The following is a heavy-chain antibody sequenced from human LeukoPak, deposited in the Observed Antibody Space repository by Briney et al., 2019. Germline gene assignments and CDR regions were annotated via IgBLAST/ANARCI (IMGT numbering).Heavy chain of an antibody. CDR2: IYSGGNT. CDR3: AGSSINILAQH. Sequence: GGSLRLSCAASGFIVSNNYMSWVRQAPGKGLEWVSVIYSGGNTYYADSVKGRFAISRDNSKNTLYLQMNNLRAEDTAVYYCAGSSINILAQHWGQGTLVTVYS. CDR1: GFIVSNNY. D-gene: IGHD3-10*01. V-gene: IGHV3-66*01. J-gene: IGHJ1*01.